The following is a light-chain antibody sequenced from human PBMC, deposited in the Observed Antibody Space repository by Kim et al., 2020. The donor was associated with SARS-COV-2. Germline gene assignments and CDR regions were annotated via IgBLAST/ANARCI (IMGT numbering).Light chain of an antibody. Sequence: QSALTQPPSVSAAPGQKVTISCSGSSSDIENYYISWYQQLPGTAPKLLIYDNNKRPSGIPDRFSGSKSGTSATLGITGLQTGDEADYYCGTWDTSLSAGVFGSGTKVTVL. CDR1: SSDIENYY. J-gene: IGLJ1*01. CDR2: DNN. V-gene: IGLV1-51*01. CDR3: GTWDTSLSAGV.